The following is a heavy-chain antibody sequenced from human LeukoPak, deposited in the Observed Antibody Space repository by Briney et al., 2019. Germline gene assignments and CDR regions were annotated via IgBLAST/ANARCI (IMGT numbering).Heavy chain of an antibody. CDR2: ISSSSSTI. D-gene: IGHD1-26*01. Sequence: GGSLRLSCAASGFTFSSYSMNWVRQAPGKGLEWVSYISSSSSTIYYADSVKGRFTISRDNAKNSLYLQMNSLRAEDTAVYYRARDIEYSGSTGFDYWGQGTLVTVSS. CDR3: ARDIEYSGSTGFDY. CDR1: GFTFSSYS. J-gene: IGHJ4*02. V-gene: IGHV3-48*04.